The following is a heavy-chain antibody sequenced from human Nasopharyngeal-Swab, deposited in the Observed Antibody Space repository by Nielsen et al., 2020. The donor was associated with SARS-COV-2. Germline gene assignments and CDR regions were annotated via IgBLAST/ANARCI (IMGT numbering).Heavy chain of an antibody. CDR2: ISWNSGSI. Sequence: SLKISCAASGFTFDDYAMHWVRQAPGKGLEWVSGISWNSGSIGYADSVKGRFTISRDNAKNSLYLQMNSLRAEDTALYYCAKALEITGFGYWGQGTLVTVSS. D-gene: IGHD1-1*01. V-gene: IGHV3-9*01. CDR1: GFTFDDYA. CDR3: AKALEITGFGY. J-gene: IGHJ4*02.